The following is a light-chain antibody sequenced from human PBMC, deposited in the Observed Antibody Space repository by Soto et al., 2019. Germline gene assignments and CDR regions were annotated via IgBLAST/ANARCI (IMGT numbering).Light chain of an antibody. J-gene: IGKJ4*01. V-gene: IGKV1-8*01. Sequence: AIRMTQSPSSLSASPGDRVTITCRASQDISSFLAWYQQKPGKAPKLLIYGASTLQSGVPSRFSGSGSGTEFTLTISCLQSEDFATYHCQQYYSYPPLTFGGGTKVEVK. CDR3: QQYYSYPPLT. CDR1: QDISSF. CDR2: GAS.